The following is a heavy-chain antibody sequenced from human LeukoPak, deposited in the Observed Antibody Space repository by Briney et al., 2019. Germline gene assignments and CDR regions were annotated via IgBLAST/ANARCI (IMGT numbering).Heavy chain of an antibody. CDR3: ARGLQGGLEF. J-gene: IGHJ4*02. CDR2: INPNNGGT. V-gene: IGHV1-2*02. D-gene: IGHD4-11*01. CDR1: GYTLSGYY. Sequence: GASVKVSCTASGYTLSGYYLHWVRQAPGQGLEWMGRINPNNGGTNYAQKFQGRVTMTRDTSISTAYMELSRLRSDDTAVYYCARGLQGGLEFRGQGTLVTVSS.